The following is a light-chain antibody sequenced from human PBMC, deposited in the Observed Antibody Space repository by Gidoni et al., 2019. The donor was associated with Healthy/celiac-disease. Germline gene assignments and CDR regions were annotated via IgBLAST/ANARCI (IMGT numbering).Light chain of an antibody. CDR2: LNSDGSH. V-gene: IGLV4-69*01. J-gene: IGLJ3*02. CDR3: QTWGTGFWV. Sequence: SYAIAWHQQQPEKGPRYLMKLNSDGSHSKGDGIPDRFSGSSSGAERYLTISSLQSEDEADYYCQTWGTGFWVFGGGTKLTV. CDR1: SYA.